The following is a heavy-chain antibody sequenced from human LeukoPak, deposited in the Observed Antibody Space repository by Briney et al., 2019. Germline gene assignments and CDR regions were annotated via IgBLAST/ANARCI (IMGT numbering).Heavy chain of an antibody. J-gene: IGHJ4*02. CDR3: AKGWNGMDYGGGLDY. CDR2: ISSSGGTI. CDR1: GFTFSSYE. V-gene: IGHV3-48*03. Sequence: GGSLRLSCAASGFTFSSYEMNWVRQAPGKGLECVSYISSSGGTISYADSVKGRFTISRDNAKNSLYLQMNSLRAEDTALYYCAKGWNGMDYGGGLDYWGQGTLVTVSS. D-gene: IGHD4-23*01.